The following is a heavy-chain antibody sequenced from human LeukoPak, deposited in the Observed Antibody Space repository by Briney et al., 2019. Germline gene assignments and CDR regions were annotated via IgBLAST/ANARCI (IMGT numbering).Heavy chain of an antibody. Sequence: PGRSLRLSCAASGFPFSSYGMHWVRQAPGKGLEWVAVISYEGSNKYYVDSVKGRFTISRDNSNNTLYLQMNSLRAEDTAVYYCAKDWAGTSYFDYWGQGTLVTVSS. V-gene: IGHV3-30*18. J-gene: IGHJ4*02. CDR1: GFPFSSYG. CDR2: ISYEGSNK. CDR3: AKDWAGTSYFDY. D-gene: IGHD6-19*01.